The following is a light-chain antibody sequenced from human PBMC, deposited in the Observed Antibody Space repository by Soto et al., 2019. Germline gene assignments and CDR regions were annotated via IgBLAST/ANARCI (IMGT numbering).Light chain of an antibody. CDR2: EVT. CDR1: SSDVGGYNY. CDR3: SSYAGSNNPLV. Sequence: QSALTQPPSASGSPGQSVTISCTGTSSDVGGYNYVSWYQQHPGEAPKLMIYEVTKRPSGVPHRFSGSKSGNTASLTVSGLQAEDEADYYCSSYAGSNNPLVFGTGTKLTVL. V-gene: IGLV2-8*01. J-gene: IGLJ1*01.